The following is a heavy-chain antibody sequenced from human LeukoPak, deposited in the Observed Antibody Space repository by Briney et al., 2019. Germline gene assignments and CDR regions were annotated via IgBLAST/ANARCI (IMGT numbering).Heavy chain of an antibody. CDR3: ASLPRYCSGNSCSGMDV. V-gene: IGHV4-38-2*01. D-gene: IGHD2-15*01. CDR2: IYHSGST. J-gene: IGHJ6*04. Sequence: PSETLSLTCAVSGYLISNGYYWGWVRQPPGKGLEWICSIYHSGSTYYSPSLKSRVSMSVDTSKNQFSLNLSSLTAADTAMYYCASLPRYCSGNSCSGMDVWGKGTTVTVSS. CDR1: GYLISNGYY.